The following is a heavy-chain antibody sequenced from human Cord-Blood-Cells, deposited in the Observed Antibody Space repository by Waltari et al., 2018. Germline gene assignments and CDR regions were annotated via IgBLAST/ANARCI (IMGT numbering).Heavy chain of an antibody. D-gene: IGHD4-17*01. CDR2: IYYSGST. CDR3: ARQGPSYGDYDY. J-gene: IGHJ4*02. CDR1: GGPIRSYY. V-gene: IGHV4-59*01. Sequence: QVQLQESGPGLVKPSETLSLTCTVSGGPIRSYYWRCIRQPPGKGLEWIGYIYYSGSTNYNPSLKSRVTISLDTSKNQFSLKLSSVTAADTAVYYCARQGPSYGDYDYWGQGTLVTVSS.